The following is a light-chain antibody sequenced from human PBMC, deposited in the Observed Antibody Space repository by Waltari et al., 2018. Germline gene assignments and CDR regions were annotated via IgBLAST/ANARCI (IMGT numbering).Light chain of an antibody. J-gene: IGKJ1*01. CDR1: QSISKY. CDR3: QNHERLPAT. CDR2: AAS. Sequence: VLTHSPGTLSLSPGERATLPCRASQSISKYLVWYQQRPGHAPRLLIYAASTRATGIPDRFSGSGFGTDFTLTISRLEPEDFAMYYCQNHERLPATFGQGTKVEIK. V-gene: IGKV3-20*01.